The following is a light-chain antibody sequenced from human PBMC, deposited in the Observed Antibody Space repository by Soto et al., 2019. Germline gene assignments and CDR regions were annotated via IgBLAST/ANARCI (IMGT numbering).Light chain of an antibody. CDR3: SSYTSSSTWV. Sequence: QSVLPQPASVSGSPGQSITISCTGTSSDVGGYDYVSWYQQHPGKAPKLMIYDVTNRPSGVSNRFSGSKSGNTASLTISGLQAEDEADYYCSSYTSSSTWVFGGGTKVTVL. CDR2: DVT. CDR1: SSDVGGYDY. V-gene: IGLV2-14*03. J-gene: IGLJ3*02.